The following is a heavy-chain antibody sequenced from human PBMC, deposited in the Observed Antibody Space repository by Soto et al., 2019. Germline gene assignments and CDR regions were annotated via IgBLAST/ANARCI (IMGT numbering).Heavy chain of an antibody. J-gene: IGHJ4*02. CDR1: GGSFSSYS. V-gene: IGHV4-59*01. CDR2: IYYSRST. D-gene: IGHD3-9*01. Sequence: SGTLSLTCTVSGGSFSSYSWSWIRQPPGKGLEWIGYIYYSRSTKYNPSFESRVTISVDLSKSQFSLKLGSVTAADTAVYYCARGSDYDVLTGFYALFLWGQGTLVTVS. CDR3: ARGSDYDVLTGFYALFL.